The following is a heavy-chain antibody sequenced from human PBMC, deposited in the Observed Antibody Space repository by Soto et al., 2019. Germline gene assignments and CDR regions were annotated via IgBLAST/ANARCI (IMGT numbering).Heavy chain of an antibody. CDR2: ISAYNGNT. Sequence: QVQLVQSGAEVKKPGASVKVSCKASGYTFTSYGISWVRQAPGQGLEWMGWISAYNGNTNYAQKLQVRVTMTTDTSTSTAYMVLRSRRSDDTAVYFWARTNYDFWSGSVFGMDVLGQGTTVTVSS. J-gene: IGHJ6*02. CDR1: GYTFTSYG. D-gene: IGHD3-3*01. V-gene: IGHV1-18*01. CDR3: ARTNYDFWSGSVFGMDV.